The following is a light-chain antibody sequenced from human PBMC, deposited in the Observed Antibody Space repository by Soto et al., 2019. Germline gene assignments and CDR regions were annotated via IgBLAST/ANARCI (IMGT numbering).Light chain of an antibody. J-gene: IGKJ4*01. CDR3: QQYYRTPLT. V-gene: IGKV4-1*01. CDR2: WAS. Sequence: VLTQSPDSLAVSLGERATINCKSSQSVLYSSNNMNYLAWYQQKPGQPPQLLIYWASTRESGVPDRFSGSGSGTDFTLTISSLQAEDVAVYYCQQYYRTPLTFGGGTKVEIK. CDR1: QSVLYSSNNMNY.